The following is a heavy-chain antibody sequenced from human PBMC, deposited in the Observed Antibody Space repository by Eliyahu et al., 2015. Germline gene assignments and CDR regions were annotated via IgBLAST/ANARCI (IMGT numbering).Heavy chain of an antibody. Sequence: QVQLQESGPGLVKPSEXLSXTXTVSXXSISRTSFYWVWIRQPPGKGLEWLGSNHHIGXTHYNPSLNGRVTISLDTSNNQFSLNLRSVAAADTAVYYCARLGDSSTREEAFDIWGQGTLVAVSS. J-gene: IGHJ3*02. CDR3: ARLGDSSTREEAFDI. V-gene: IGHV4-39*01. D-gene: IGHD6-13*01. CDR1: XXSISRTSFY. CDR2: NHHIGXT.